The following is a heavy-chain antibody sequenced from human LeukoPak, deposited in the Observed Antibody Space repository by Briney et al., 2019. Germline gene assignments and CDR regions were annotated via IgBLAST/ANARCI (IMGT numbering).Heavy chain of an antibody. CDR3: ARDSSCSFDY. Sequence: GGSLRLSCAASGFTFSSYSRNWVRQAPGKGLEWISYIISTANAIYYADSVKGRFTISRDNGKNSVYLQMNSLRAEDTAVYYCARDSSCSFDYWGQGTLVTVSS. CDR2: IISTANAI. J-gene: IGHJ4*02. D-gene: IGHD2-15*01. V-gene: IGHV3-48*01. CDR1: GFTFSSYS.